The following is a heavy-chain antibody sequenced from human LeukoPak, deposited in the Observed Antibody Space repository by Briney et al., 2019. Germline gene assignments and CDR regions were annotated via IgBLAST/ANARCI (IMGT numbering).Heavy chain of an antibody. J-gene: IGHJ4*02. D-gene: IGHD2-15*01. V-gene: IGHV3-23*01. Sequence: GGSLRLSCAASGFTFSSYAMSWVRQAPGKGLEWVSAISGSGGSTYYADSVKGRFTISRDNSKNTLYLQMNSLRAADTAVYYCAKVSGIVVVVAATVDYWGQGTLVTVSS. CDR3: AKVSGIVVVVAATVDY. CDR1: GFTFSSYA. CDR2: ISGSGGST.